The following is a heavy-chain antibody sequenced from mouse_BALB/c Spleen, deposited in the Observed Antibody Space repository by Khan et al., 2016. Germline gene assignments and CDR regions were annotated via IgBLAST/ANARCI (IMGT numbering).Heavy chain of an antibody. CDR3: ARMGGSYAMDY. Sequence: EVELVESGGDLVQPGGSRKLSCAASGFTFSGFGMHWVRQAPEKGLEWVAYITSGSTNIYYADTVKGRFTISRDNPKNTLFLQMTSLRSEDTAMYYCARMGGSYAMDYWGQGPSVTVSS. V-gene: IGHV5-17*02. CDR1: GFTFSGFG. J-gene: IGHJ4*01. CDR2: ITSGSTNI.